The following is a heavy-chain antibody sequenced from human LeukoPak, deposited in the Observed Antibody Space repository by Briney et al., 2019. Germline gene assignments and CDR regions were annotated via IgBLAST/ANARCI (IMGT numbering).Heavy chain of an antibody. CDR3: ARENDYSTPDAFDL. Sequence: VASVKVSCKASGFTFSSYDIHWVRQAPGQGLEWMGLLNHDSGNTGYAQSFQGRVTITKDTSISTVYMELNSLRSDDTAFYYCARENDYSTPDAFDLWGQGTLVTVSS. D-gene: IGHD4-11*01. CDR1: GFTFSSYD. V-gene: IGHV1-8*03. J-gene: IGHJ3*01. CDR2: LNHDSGNT.